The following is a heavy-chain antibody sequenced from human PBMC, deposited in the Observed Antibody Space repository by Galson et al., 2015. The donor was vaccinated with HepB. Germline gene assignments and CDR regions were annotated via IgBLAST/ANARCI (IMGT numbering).Heavy chain of an antibody. CDR1: GYTLTELS. V-gene: IGHV1-24*01. J-gene: IGHJ6*02. CDR3: ATAAHYDFWSGYSAEYYYYGMDV. Sequence: SVKVSCKVSGYTLTELSMHWVRQAPGKGLEWMGGFDPEDGETIYAQKFQGRVTMTEDTSTDTAYMELSSLRSEDTAVYYCATAAHYDFWSGYSAEYYYYGMDVWGQGTTVTVSS. D-gene: IGHD3-3*01. CDR2: FDPEDGET.